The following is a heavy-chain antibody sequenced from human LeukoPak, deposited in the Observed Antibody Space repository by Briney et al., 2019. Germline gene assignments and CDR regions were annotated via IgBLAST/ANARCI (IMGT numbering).Heavy chain of an antibody. CDR1: GYTFTSYD. Sequence: VASVKVSCKASGYTFTSYDINWVRQATGQGLEWMGWMNPNSGNTGYAQKFQGRVTMTRNTSISTAYMELSSLRSEDTAVYYCAREPGAYDFWSGLRGVDAFDIWGQGTMVTVSS. CDR3: AREPGAYDFWSGLRGVDAFDI. J-gene: IGHJ3*02. V-gene: IGHV1-8*01. D-gene: IGHD3-3*01. CDR2: MNPNSGNT.